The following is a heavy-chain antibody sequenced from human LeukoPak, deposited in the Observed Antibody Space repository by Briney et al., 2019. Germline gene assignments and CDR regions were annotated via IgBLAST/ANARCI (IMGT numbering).Heavy chain of an antibody. Sequence: PGGSLRLSCAASGFTFGSYSMNWVRQAPGKGLEWVSSISSSSSYIYYADSVKGRFTISRDNAKNSLYLQMNSPRAEDTAVYYCARGFGYSYGTYFDYWGQGTLVTVSS. CDR2: ISSSSSYI. CDR3: ARGFGYSYGTYFDY. CDR1: GFTFGSYS. V-gene: IGHV3-21*01. D-gene: IGHD5-18*01. J-gene: IGHJ4*02.